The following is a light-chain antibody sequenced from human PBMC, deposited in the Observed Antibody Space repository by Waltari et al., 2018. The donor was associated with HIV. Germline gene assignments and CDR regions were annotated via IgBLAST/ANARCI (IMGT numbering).Light chain of an antibody. CDR3: CSYASTSWV. CDR1: RRAVGGHNH. J-gene: IGLJ3*02. V-gene: IGLV2-11*01. Sequence: QSALTQPRSVSGSPGQSVAISCTGTRRAVGGHNHVSWYQQYPGTAPKVIIYDVTKRPSGVPDRFSGSKSGNMASLTISGHQAEDEADYYCCSYASTSWVFGGGTKLTVL. CDR2: DVT.